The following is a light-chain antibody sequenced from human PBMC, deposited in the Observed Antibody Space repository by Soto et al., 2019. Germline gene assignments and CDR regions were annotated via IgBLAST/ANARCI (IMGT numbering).Light chain of an antibody. J-gene: IGKJ3*01. CDR1: QDIKNY. CDR3: QQYYSFPFT. CDR2: SAS. V-gene: IGKV1D-8*01. Sequence: VISMTQSPSLLSASTGDRVTISCRMSQDIKNYLAWYQQRPGQAPALLIYSASTLQNGVPSRFSGSWSGTDFTLTISLLQSEDFATYYCQQYYSFPFTFGPGTKVDV.